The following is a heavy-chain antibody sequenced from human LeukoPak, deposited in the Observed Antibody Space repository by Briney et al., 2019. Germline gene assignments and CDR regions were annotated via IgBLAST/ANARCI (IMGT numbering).Heavy chain of an antibody. V-gene: IGHV3-21*01. CDR3: ARDLGIVGATSNGFDY. J-gene: IGHJ4*02. CDR2: ISSSSSYI. CDR1: GFTFSSYS. D-gene: IGHD1-26*01. Sequence: GRSLRLSCAASGFTFSSYSMNWVRQAPGEVLEWVSSISSSSSYIYYADSVKGRSTISRDNAKNSLYLQMNSLRAEDTAVYYCARDLGIVGATSNGFDYWGQGTLVTVSS.